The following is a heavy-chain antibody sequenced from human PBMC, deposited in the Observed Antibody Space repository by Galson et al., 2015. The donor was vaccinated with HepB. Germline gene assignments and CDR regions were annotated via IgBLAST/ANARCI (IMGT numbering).Heavy chain of an antibody. CDR1: GFTFSSYG. J-gene: IGHJ6*02. CDR2: ISYDGSNK. V-gene: IGHV3-30*18. CDR3: AKDPSHKAAIGVGVHYYYYGMDV. D-gene: IGHD2-2*01. Sequence: SLRLSCAASGFTFSSYGMHWVRQAPGKGLEWVAVISYDGSNKYYADSVKGRFTISRDNSKNTLYLQMNSLRAEDTAVYYCAKDPSHKAAIGVGVHYYYYGMDVWGQGTTVTVSS.